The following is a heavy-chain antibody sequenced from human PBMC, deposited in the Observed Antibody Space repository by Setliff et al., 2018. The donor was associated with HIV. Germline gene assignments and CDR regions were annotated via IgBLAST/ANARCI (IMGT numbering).Heavy chain of an antibody. J-gene: IGHJ6*03. D-gene: IGHD3-22*01. CDR3: ARDIGGYWDYHYYMDV. CDR1: GYSFTGYY. Sequence: GASVKVSCKASGYSFTGYYIHWVRQAPGQGPEWLGRFNPTSGGTNYAQKFQGRVTMTGDTSISTAYVELSRLTSDDTAVYFCARDIGGYWDYHYYMDVWGKGTTVTVSS. V-gene: IGHV1-2*06. CDR2: FNPTSGGT.